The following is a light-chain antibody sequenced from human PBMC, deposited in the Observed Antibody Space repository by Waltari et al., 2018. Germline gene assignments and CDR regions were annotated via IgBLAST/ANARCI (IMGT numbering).Light chain of an antibody. J-gene: IGKJ2*01. CDR2: GAF. Sequence: IVMTQSPATLSVSPGERATLSCRASQSISTNLAWFQEKPGQAPRLLIYGAFTRDTGVPARFSGSGSGTYFTLVISSLQSEDFAVYYCQQYDKWLRYSFGQGTKLEIK. V-gene: IGKV3-15*01. CDR1: QSISTN. CDR3: QQYDKWLRYS.